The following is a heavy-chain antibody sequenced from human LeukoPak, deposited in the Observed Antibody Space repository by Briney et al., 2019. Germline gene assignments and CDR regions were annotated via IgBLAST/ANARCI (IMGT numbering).Heavy chain of an antibody. CDR3: ARDQGTTVTSYAFDI. J-gene: IGHJ3*02. D-gene: IGHD4-17*01. V-gene: IGHV3-7*01. Sequence: PGGSLRLSCATSGFTFSTYWMTWVRQAPGKGLEWVANIKQDGSEKNYVDSVKGRFTIFRDNAKNSLYLQMNSLRAEDTAVYSCARDQGTTVTSYAFDIWGQGTMVTVSS. CDR1: GFTFSTYW. CDR2: IKQDGSEK.